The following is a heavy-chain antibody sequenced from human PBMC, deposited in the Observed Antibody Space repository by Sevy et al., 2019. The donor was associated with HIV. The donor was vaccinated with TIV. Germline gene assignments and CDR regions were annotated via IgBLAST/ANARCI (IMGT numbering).Heavy chain of an antibody. CDR1: GFTFSSYG. CDR2: IWYDGSNK. CDR3: ARGPPQAYCGGDCYGTFDY. V-gene: IGHV3-33*01. D-gene: IGHD2-21*02. Sequence: GGSLRLSCAASGFTFSSYGMHWVRQAPGKGLEWVAVIWYDGSNKYYAYSVKGRFTISRDNSKNTLYLQMNSLRAEDTAVYYCARGPPQAYCGGDCYGTFDYWGQGTLVTVSS. J-gene: IGHJ4*02.